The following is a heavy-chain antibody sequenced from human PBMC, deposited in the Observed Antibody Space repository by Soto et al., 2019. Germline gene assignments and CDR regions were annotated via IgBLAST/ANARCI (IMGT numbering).Heavy chain of an antibody. CDR3: ARVGYCSGGSGYGYYYYYGMDV. CDR1: GGSISRGDYY. CDR2: IYYGGST. V-gene: IGHV4-31*03. J-gene: IGHJ6*02. D-gene: IGHD2-15*01. Sequence: ASENLSLTCTVSGGSISRGDYYWRWIRQPPGKGLGWIGYIYYGGSTYYNPSLQSRVTISVDTSKNQFSLKLTSVTAADTAVYYCARVGYCSGGSGYGYYYYYGMDVWGQGTTVTGSS.